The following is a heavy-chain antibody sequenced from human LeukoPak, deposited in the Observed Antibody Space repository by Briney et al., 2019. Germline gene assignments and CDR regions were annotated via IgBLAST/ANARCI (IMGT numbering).Heavy chain of an antibody. J-gene: IGHJ3*02. V-gene: IGHV1-69*04. CDR2: IIPILGIA. CDR3: AREAVYSSGWYLIDAFDI. Sequence: SVKVSCKASGGTFSSYAISWVRQAPGQGLEWMGRIIPILGIANYAQKFQGRVTITADKSTSTAYMELSSLRSEDTAVYYCAREAVYSSGWYLIDAFDIWGQGTMVTVSS. CDR1: GGTFSSYA. D-gene: IGHD6-19*01.